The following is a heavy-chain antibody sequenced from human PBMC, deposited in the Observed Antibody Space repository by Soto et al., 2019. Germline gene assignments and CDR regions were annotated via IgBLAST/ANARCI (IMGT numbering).Heavy chain of an antibody. CDR3: ARAVVLGAAVPDY. V-gene: IGHV3-30-3*01. Sequence: QVQLVESGGGGVQHGRSLRLSCAASGFTFSSYAMHWVRQAQGKGLEWVAVISYDGSNKYYADSVKGRFTISRDNSKNALYLQMNSRIAEDTAVYYCARAVVLGAAVPDYWGRGTQIRVSS. CDR1: GFTFSSYA. D-gene: IGHD2-15*01. CDR2: ISYDGSNK. J-gene: IGHJ4*02.